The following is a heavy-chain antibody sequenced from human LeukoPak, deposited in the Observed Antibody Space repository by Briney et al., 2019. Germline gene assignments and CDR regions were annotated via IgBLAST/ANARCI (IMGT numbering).Heavy chain of an antibody. V-gene: IGHV3-9*01. D-gene: IGHD3-22*01. CDR2: ISWNSGSI. Sequence: GGSLRLSCAASGFTFSSYAMHWVRQAPGKGLEWVSGISWNSGSIGYADSVKGRFTISRDNAKNSLYLQMNSLRAEDTALYYCASGGYYYDSSGYLADYYGMDVWGQGTTVTVSS. CDR1: GFTFSSYA. CDR3: ASGGYYYDSSGYLADYYGMDV. J-gene: IGHJ6*02.